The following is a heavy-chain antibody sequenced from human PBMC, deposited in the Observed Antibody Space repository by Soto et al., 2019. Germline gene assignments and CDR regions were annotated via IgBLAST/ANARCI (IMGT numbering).Heavy chain of an antibody. Sequence: QVQLAESGGGVVQPGRSLTLTCAASGFTLGTYGMHWVRQAPGKGLEWVAVISNDGGDKYYSDSVMGRFTISRDKSKNTLFLQMNCLRAEDTAVYFCAKEFFDSSGFYPSLDALDIWGQGTVVTVSS. CDR1: GFTLGTYG. CDR3: AKEFFDSSGFYPSLDALDI. V-gene: IGHV3-30*18. J-gene: IGHJ3*02. CDR2: ISNDGGDK. D-gene: IGHD3-22*01.